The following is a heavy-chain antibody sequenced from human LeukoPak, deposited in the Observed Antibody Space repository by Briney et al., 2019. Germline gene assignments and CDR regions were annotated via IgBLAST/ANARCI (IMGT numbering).Heavy chain of an antibody. CDR2: ISGSGGST. J-gene: IGHJ4*02. V-gene: IGHV3-23*01. D-gene: IGHD6-13*01. CDR3: AKDVEAAGTLVPSDY. Sequence: PGGSLRLSCAASGSTFSSYAMSWVRQAPGKGLEWVSAISGSGGSTYYADSVKGRFTISRDNSKNTLYLQMNSLRAEDTAVYYCAKDVEAAGTLVPSDYWGQGTLVTVSS. CDR1: GSTFSSYA.